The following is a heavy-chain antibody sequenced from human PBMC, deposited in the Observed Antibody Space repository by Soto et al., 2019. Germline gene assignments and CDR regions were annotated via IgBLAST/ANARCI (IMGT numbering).Heavy chain of an antibody. J-gene: IGHJ4*02. V-gene: IGHV4-39*01. CDR3: ARLDLYCSGGSCYGDSLIDY. CDR1: GGSISSSSYY. D-gene: IGHD2-15*01. Sequence: SETLSLTCTVSGGSISSSSYYWGWIRQPPGKGLEWIGSIYYSGSTYYNPSLKSRVTISVDTSKNQFSLKLSSVTAADTAVYYCARLDLYCSGGSCYGDSLIDYWGQGTLVTVSS. CDR2: IYYSGST.